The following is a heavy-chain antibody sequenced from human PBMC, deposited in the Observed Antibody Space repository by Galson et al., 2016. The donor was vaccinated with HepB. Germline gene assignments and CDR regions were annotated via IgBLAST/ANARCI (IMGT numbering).Heavy chain of an antibody. CDR3: ARGYQRGSGSYFYFDL. D-gene: IGHD3-10*01. CDR1: FRFTDSY. CDR2: MSGGSTYT. V-gene: IGHV3-11*06. Sequence: SLRLSCAASFRFTDSYMGWIRQAPGKGLEWVAYMSGGSTYTNYADFVKGRFIISRDNAKNTVYLQMNSLRAEDTALYYCARGYQRGSGSYFYFDLWGQGTLVTVSS. J-gene: IGHJ4*02.